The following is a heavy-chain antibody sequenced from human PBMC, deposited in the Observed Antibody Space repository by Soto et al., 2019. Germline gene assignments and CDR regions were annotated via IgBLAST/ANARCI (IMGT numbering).Heavy chain of an antibody. Sequence: SETLSLTCTLSGGSITSYYWSWVRQSPGKGPEWLGDIYYTGRTYYNPSLKSRVTISVDTSKKQFSLKLGSVTAADTAVYFCARVPHLYLCDSSLEDYFAFCGQGT. CDR2: IYYTGRT. V-gene: IGHV4-59*01. J-gene: IGHJ4*02. D-gene: IGHD2-2*01. CDR1: GGSITSYY. CDR3: ARVPHLYLCDSSLEDYFAF.